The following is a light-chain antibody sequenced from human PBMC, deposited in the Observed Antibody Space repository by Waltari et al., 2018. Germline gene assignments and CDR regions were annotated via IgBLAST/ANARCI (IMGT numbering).Light chain of an antibody. Sequence: DIQMTQSPSTLSASVGDRVTITCRASQSLNDWLAWYQQKTGKAPKLLIYKASSLETGVPSRFSGSGSGTEFTLTISSLQPDDFATYYCQHYISYSWTFGQGTKVEIK. V-gene: IGKV1-5*03. J-gene: IGKJ1*01. CDR2: KAS. CDR1: QSLNDW. CDR3: QHYISYSWT.